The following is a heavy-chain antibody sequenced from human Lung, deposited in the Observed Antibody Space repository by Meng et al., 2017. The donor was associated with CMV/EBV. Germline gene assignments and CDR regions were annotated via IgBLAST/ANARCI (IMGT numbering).Heavy chain of an antibody. CDR1: GGSVSSGSSD. Sequence: SGGSVSSGSSDWSWIRQPPGKGLEWIGYIYYSGRTNYKPSLKSRVAISVDTSKNHFSLRLSSVTAADTAVYYCARKAIAVADPFDSWGQGTLVTVSS. CDR3: ARKAIAVADPFDS. CDR2: IYYSGRT. D-gene: IGHD6-19*01. J-gene: IGHJ4*02. V-gene: IGHV4-61*03.